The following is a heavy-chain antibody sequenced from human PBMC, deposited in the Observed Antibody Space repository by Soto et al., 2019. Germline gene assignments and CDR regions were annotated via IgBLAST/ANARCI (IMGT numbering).Heavy chain of an antibody. CDR1: GFTFSSYA. CDR3: AIARNYYDSSGPNAFDI. CDR2: ISYDGSNK. V-gene: IGHV3-30-3*01. J-gene: IGHJ3*02. D-gene: IGHD3-22*01. Sequence: QVQLVESGGGVVQPGRSLRLSCAASGFTFSSYAMHWVRQAPGKGLEWVAVISYDGSNKYYADSVKGRFTISRDNSKNTLYLQMNSLRAEDTAVYYCAIARNYYDSSGPNAFDIWGQGTMVTVSS.